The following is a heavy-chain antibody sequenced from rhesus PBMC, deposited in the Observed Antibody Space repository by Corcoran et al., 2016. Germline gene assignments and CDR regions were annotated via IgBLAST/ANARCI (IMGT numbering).Heavy chain of an antibody. CDR1: GYSISSGYG. CDR3: AREWGFDY. CDR2: IGASSGST. J-gene: IGHJ4*01. Sequence: QLQLQESGPGLVKPSETLSLTCAVSGYSISSGYGWSWIRQPPGKGLDWIGDIGASSGSTNYNPSLKSQVTISKDPSKNQFSLKLSSVTAADTAVYYCAREWGFDYWGQGVLVTVSS. D-gene: IGHD7-45*01. V-gene: IGHV4-127*01.